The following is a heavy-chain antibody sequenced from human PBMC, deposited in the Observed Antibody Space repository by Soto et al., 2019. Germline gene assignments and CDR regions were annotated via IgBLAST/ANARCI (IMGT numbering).Heavy chain of an antibody. J-gene: IGHJ4*02. Sequence: PSETLSLTCAVSGGSITSINWWSWVRQPPGKGPEWIGDIYHGGNTYYTPSLQSRVTMSMDKSKNQFSLELTSVTAADTAVYYCASDYTLRNYRFDYWGRGNLVTVCS. CDR3: ASDYTLRNYRFDY. D-gene: IGHD2-2*02. V-gene: IGHV4-4*02. CDR2: IYHGGNT. CDR1: GGSITSINW.